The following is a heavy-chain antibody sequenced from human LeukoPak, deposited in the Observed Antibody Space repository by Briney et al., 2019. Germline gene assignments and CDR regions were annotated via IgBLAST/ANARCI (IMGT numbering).Heavy chain of an antibody. J-gene: IGHJ4*02. CDR3: ARRSYYDSSGDYHGPYYFDY. V-gene: IGHV5-51*01. Sequence: GESLKISCKGSGYSFTSYWIGWVRQMPGKGLEWMGIIYPGDSDTRYSPSFQGQVTISADKSISTAYLQWSSLKASDTAMYYCARRSYYDSSGDYHGPYYFDYWGQGTLVTVSS. CDR1: GYSFTSYW. D-gene: IGHD3-22*01. CDR2: IYPGDSDT.